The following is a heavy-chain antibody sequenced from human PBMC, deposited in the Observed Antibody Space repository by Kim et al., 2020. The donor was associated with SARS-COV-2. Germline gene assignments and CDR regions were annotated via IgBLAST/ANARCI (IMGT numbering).Heavy chain of an antibody. Sequence: ASVKVSCRASGYTFTTYALNWVRQAPGQGLEWMGWISTNTGDPTYAQGFSGRFVFSLDASVNTVYLHVNSLKAGDTAVYYCARDHGGGNLGYWGQGTLVTVSS. CDR2: ISTNTGDP. D-gene: IGHD3-3*01. CDR1: GYTFTTYA. J-gene: IGHJ4*02. CDR3: ARDHGGGNLGY. V-gene: IGHV7-4-1*02.